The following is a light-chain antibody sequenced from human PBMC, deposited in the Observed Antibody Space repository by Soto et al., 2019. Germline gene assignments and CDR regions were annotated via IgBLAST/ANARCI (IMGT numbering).Light chain of an antibody. V-gene: IGKV3-15*01. CDR1: QSVSSN. CDR2: AAS. Sequence: ETVMTQSPATLSLSPGERATLSCRASQSVSSNLVWYQQKPGQAPRLLIYAASTRATGVPARFSGSGSETEFTLTIISLLSEDFAVYYCLQYKNWPPWTFGQGTKVEVK. J-gene: IGKJ1*01. CDR3: LQYKNWPPWT.